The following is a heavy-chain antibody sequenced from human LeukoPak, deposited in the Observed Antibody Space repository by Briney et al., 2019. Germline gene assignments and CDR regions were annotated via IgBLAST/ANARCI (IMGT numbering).Heavy chain of an antibody. D-gene: IGHD6-13*01. J-gene: IGHJ4*02. CDR2: ISGSGGST. CDR3: AKDRVPMMYSSSWYGPPGAFDY. CDR1: GGSISSGGYY. Sequence: PSETLSLTCTVSGGSISSGGYYWSWIRQHPGKGLEWVSAISGSGGSTYYADSVKGRFTISRDNSKNTLYLQMNSLRAEDTAVYYCAKDRVPMMYSSSWYGPPGAFDYWGQGTLVTVSS. V-gene: IGHV3-23*01.